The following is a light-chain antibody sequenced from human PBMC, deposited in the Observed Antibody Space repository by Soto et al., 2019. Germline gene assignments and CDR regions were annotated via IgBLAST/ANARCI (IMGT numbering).Light chain of an antibody. J-gene: IGKJ1*01. V-gene: IGKV3-20*01. CDR3: QQYGSLPWT. Sequence: DIVETEYPGTLSLSQENRATLYCRASQSVSNYVAWHQQRPGQAPRLLIYDASNRATGIPVRFSGSGSGTDFTLTISSLEPEDFAVYYCQQYGSLPWTFGQGTKVDIK. CDR2: DAS. CDR1: QSVSNY.